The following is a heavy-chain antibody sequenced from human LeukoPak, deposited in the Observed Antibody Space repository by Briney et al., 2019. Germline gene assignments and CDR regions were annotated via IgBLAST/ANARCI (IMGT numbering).Heavy chain of an antibody. CDR1: GFSFSGSA. J-gene: IGHJ4*02. CDR3: TRQGEPTALIDH. CDR2: IRSKRNNYAT. D-gene: IGHD5-18*01. Sequence: GGSLKLSCAASGFSFSGSALHWVRQASGKGLVWVGRIRSKRNNYATEYGASVKGRFTISRDESKNTAYLQMNSLKSEDTAVYYCTRQGEPTALIDHWGQGTLVSVSS. V-gene: IGHV3-73*01.